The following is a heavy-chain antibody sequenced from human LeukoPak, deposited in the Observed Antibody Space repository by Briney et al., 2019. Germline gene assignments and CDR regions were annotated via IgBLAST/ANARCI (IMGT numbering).Heavy chain of an antibody. CDR1: SGSIISSSYY. D-gene: IGHD4-17*01. Sequence: PSETLSLTCTVSSGSIISSSYYWGWIRQPPGKGLEYIASIYYSGSTYYNPSLKSRVTISVDTSKNQFSLKLSSVTAADTAVYYCARESRDDYGDSCLDYWGQGTLVTVSS. CDR2: IYYSGST. V-gene: IGHV4-39*07. J-gene: IGHJ4*02. CDR3: ARESRDDYGDSCLDY.